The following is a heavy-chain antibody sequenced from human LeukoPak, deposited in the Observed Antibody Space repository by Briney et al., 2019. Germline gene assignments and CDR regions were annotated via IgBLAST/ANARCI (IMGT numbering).Heavy chain of an antibody. CDR3: ARRGYSGYDYGVDGY. V-gene: IGHV1-18*01. CDR1: GYTFTSYG. D-gene: IGHD5-12*01. CDR2: ISAYNGNT. Sequence: GASVKVSRKASGYTFTSYGISWVRQAPGQGLEWMGWISAYNGNTNYAQKLQGRVTMTTDTSTSTAYMELRSLRSDDTAVYYCARRGYSGYDYGVDGYWGQGTLVTVSS. J-gene: IGHJ4*02.